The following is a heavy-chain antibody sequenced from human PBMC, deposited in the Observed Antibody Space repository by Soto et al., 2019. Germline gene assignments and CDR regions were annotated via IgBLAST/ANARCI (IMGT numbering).Heavy chain of an antibody. Sequence: SGTLSLTCSVDGGSFSTYFWTWVRQPPGKGLEWIGEINQSGSSSYNPSLESRVSISVDTSKNQFSLQLNSVTPEDTAVYYCARRSSGWYRKMDYYYYGIDVWGQGTTVTVSS. D-gene: IGHD6-19*01. CDR1: GGSFSTYF. CDR3: ARRSSGWYRKMDYYYYGIDV. V-gene: IGHV4-34*01. CDR2: INQSGSS. J-gene: IGHJ6*02.